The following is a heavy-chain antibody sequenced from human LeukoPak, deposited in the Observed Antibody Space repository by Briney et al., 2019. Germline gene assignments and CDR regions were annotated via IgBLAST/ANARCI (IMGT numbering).Heavy chain of an antibody. CDR2: IYTSGST. D-gene: IGHD4-23*01. Sequence: PSETLSLTCTVSGGSISSYYWSWIWQPAGKGLEWIGRIYTSGSTNYNPSLKSRVTMPVDTSKNQLSLKLSSVTAADTAVYYCARGDYGGNPGGYDYWGQGTLVTVSS. V-gene: IGHV4-4*07. J-gene: IGHJ4*02. CDR1: GGSISSYY. CDR3: ARGDYGGNPGGYDY.